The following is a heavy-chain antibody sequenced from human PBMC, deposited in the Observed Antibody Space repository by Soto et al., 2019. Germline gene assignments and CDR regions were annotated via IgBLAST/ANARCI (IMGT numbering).Heavy chain of an antibody. Sequence: GGSLRLSCAASGFTFSIYTMTWVRRAPGKGLEWVSASSGSGDSTYYADSVKGRFTISRDNSKNTLYLQMNSLRAEDTAVYYCARALGGSPYNWFDPWGQGTLVTVSS. CDR1: GFTFSIYT. D-gene: IGHD3-10*01. V-gene: IGHV3-23*01. CDR3: ARALGGSPYNWFDP. CDR2: SSGSGDST. J-gene: IGHJ5*02.